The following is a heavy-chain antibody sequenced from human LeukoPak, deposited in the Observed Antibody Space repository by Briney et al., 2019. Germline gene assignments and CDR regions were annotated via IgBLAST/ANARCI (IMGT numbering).Heavy chain of an antibody. V-gene: IGHV4-31*03. J-gene: IGHJ4*02. CDR1: GGSISSGGYY. CDR2: IYYSGST. D-gene: IGHD1-1*01. Sequence: PSQTLSLTCTVSGGSISSGGYYWSWIRQPPGKGLEWIGYIYYSGSTYYNPSLKSRVTISVDTSKNQFSLKLSSVTAADTAVYYCAKSSSHWNDVYYWGQGTLVTVSS. CDR3: AKSSSHWNDVYY.